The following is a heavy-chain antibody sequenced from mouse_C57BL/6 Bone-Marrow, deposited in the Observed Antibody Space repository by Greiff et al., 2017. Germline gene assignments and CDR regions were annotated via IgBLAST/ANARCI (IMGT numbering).Heavy chain of an antibody. D-gene: IGHD2-1*01. CDR3: ARWFDYGNCHWYFDV. J-gene: IGHJ1*03. Sequence: LVESGPELVKPGASVKISCKASGYSFTDYNMNWVKQSNGKSLEWIGVINPNYGTTSYNQKFKGKATLTVDQSSSTAYMQLNSLTSEDSAVYYCARWFDYGNCHWYFDVWGTGTTVTVSS. CDR2: INPNYGTT. CDR1: GYSFTDYN. V-gene: IGHV1-39*01.